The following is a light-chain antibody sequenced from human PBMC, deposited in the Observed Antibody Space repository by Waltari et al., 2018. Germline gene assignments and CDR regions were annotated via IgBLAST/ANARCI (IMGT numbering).Light chain of an antibody. CDR2: DFS. V-gene: IGLV2-11*01. Sequence: QPALTQPRPVSGSHGPSVTIPCTGTRRHVGSYTYNPRSQHHPDKAPKLMLYDFSNRPSGVPDRFSGSKSGNTASLSISRLQAEDEADYYCCSYTGSYTLVFGGGTKLTVL. J-gene: IGLJ3*02. CDR1: RRHVGSYTY. CDR3: CSYTGSYTLV.